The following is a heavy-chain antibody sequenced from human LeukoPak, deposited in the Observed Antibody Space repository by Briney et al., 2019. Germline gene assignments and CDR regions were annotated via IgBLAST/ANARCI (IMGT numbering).Heavy chain of an antibody. J-gene: IGHJ3*02. CDR1: GYTFTGYY. V-gene: IGHV1-2*02. CDR3: ARDPDRTTGTTDAFDI. CDR2: INPNSGGT. D-gene: IGHD1-1*01. Sequence: ASVKVSCKASGYTFTGYYMQWVRQAPGQGLEWMGWINPNSGGTNYAQKFQGRVTMTRDTSISTAYMELSRLRSDDTAVYYCARDPDRTTGTTDAFDIWGQGTMVTVSS.